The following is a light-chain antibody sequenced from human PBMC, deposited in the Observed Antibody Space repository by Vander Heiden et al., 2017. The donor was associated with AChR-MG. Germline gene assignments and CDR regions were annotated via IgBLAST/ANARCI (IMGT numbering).Light chain of an antibody. Sequence: QTVVTQEPSLTVSPRGTVTLTCSSSTGAVTSDPYPNRFQPKPGQAPRPLIYHASNGYAWTPARFSGSLRGGKAALTLSGVQPEDEADYYCLLDYKGVQLVFGGGTKLTVL. V-gene: IGLV7-43*01. J-gene: IGLJ2*01. CDR1: TGAVTSDPY. CDR3: LLDYKGVQLV. CDR2: HAS.